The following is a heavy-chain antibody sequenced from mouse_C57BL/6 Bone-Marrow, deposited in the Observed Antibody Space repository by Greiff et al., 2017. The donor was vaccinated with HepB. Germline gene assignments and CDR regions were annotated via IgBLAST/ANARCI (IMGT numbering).Heavy chain of an antibody. CDR1: GFNIKDDY. J-gene: IGHJ3*01. D-gene: IGHD1-1*01. CDR3: DYYGSSSFAY. Sequence: VQLQQSGAELVRPGASVKLSCTASGFNIKDDYMHWVKQRPEQGLEWIGWIDPENGDTEYASKFEGKATITADTSSNTAYLQLSSLTSEDTAVCYVDYYGSSSFAYWGQGTLVTVSA. V-gene: IGHV14-4*01. CDR2: IDPENGDT.